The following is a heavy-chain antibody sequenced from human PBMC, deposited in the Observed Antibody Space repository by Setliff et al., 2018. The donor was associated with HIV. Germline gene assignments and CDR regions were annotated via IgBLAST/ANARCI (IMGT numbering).Heavy chain of an antibody. V-gene: IGHV1-8*02. Sequence: ASVKVSCKASGYTFTSDDINWVRQATGQGLEWMGWMNPNSANTGYAQRFQGRVAMTRNTSISTAYMELSSLRSEDTAVYYCVRGGRAMGYCSGGSCLENAFDIWGQGTMVTVSS. CDR1: GYTFTSDD. CDR2: MNPNSANT. J-gene: IGHJ3*02. CDR3: VRGGRAMGYCSGGSCLENAFDI. D-gene: IGHD2-15*01.